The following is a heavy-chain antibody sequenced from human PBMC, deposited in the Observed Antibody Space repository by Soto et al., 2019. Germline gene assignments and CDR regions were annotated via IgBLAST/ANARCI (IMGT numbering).Heavy chain of an antibody. Sequence: GGSLRLSCAASGFSFRPYSMNWVRQAPGKGLEWISYITTTSSTKYYADSVKGRFTISRDNAKNSLYLQMDSLRNEDTAVYYCVRDKGVADNLPRGDYWGPGTLVTVSS. J-gene: IGHJ4*02. CDR3: VRDKGVADNLPRGDY. D-gene: IGHD6-19*01. CDR1: GFSFRPYS. V-gene: IGHV3-48*02. CDR2: ITTTSSTK.